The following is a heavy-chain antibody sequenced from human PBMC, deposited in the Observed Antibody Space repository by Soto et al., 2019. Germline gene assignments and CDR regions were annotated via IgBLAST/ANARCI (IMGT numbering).Heavy chain of an antibody. Sequence: GGSMRLSCAASGFTFSSYEMNCVRQAPGKALEWVSYISSSGSTIYYADSVKVRFTISRDKAKNSLYLQLNSLRDEDTAAYYCARRRGDYYDGYNYYGMEVCHQGPRVTI. J-gene: IGHJ6*02. V-gene: IGHV3-48*03. CDR2: ISSSGSTI. CDR3: ARRRGDYYDGYNYYGMEV. D-gene: IGHD3-22*01. CDR1: GFTFSSYE.